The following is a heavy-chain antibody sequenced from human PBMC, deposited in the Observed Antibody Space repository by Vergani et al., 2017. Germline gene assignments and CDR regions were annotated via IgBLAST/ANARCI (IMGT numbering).Heavy chain of an antibody. Sequence: QVQLVQSGAEVKKPGASVKVSCKASGYTFTGYYMHWVRQAPGQGLEWMGRIIPILGIANYAQKLQGRVTMTTDTSTSTAYMELRSLRSDDTAVYYCAGTPGTDFDYWGQGTLVTVSS. V-gene: IGHV1-2*02. CDR3: AGTPGTDFDY. J-gene: IGHJ4*02. CDR1: GYTFTGYY. D-gene: IGHD3/OR15-3a*01. CDR2: IIPILGIA.